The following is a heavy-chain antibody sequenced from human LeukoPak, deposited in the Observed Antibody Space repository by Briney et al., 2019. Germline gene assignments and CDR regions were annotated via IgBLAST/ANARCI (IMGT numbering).Heavy chain of an antibody. D-gene: IGHD2/OR15-2a*01. Sequence: SVKVSCKTSGYSFTTYGTNWVRQAPGQGLEWMGWITAYNGNTNYAHKFQGRFTMTTDTYTRTVYMELRGLKSNDTAVYYCARGVSNRWADFWGQGTLVTVSS. CDR1: GYSFTTYG. J-gene: IGHJ4*02. V-gene: IGHV1-18*01. CDR2: ITAYNGNT. CDR3: ARGVSNRWADF.